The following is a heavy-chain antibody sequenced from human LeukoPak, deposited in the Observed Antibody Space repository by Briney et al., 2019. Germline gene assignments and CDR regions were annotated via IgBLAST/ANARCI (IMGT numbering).Heavy chain of an antibody. D-gene: IGHD3-10*01. Sequence: ASVKVSCKASGYTFTSYAIHWVRQAPGQRLEWMGWINAGNGDTKSSQRFQGRVTITRDTSASTAYVELSSLRSEDTAVYYCARDESYYGSGRRGFDYWGQGTLVTVSS. J-gene: IGHJ4*02. V-gene: IGHV1-3*01. CDR1: GYTFTSYA. CDR3: ARDESYYGSGRRGFDY. CDR2: INAGNGDT.